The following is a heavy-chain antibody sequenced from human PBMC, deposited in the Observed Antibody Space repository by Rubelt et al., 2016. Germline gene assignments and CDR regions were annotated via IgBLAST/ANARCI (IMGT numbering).Heavy chain of an antibody. D-gene: IGHD6-25*01. J-gene: IGHJ5*02. Sequence: QAQLVQSGAEVKKPGASVKVSCKASGYTFTTYALHWVRQAPGQRLEWMGWINAGNGNTKYSQKFQGRVAITRDTSASTGYMEMSNLRAEDKAVYYWARSPIAAADWFDPWGQGTLVTVSS. V-gene: IGHV1-3*01. CDR2: INAGNGNT. CDR3: ARSPIAAADWFDP. CDR1: GYTFTTYA.